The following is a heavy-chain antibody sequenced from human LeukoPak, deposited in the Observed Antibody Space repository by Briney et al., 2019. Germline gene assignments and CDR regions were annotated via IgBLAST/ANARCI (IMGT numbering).Heavy chain of an antibody. D-gene: IGHD2-15*01. CDR2: IYYSGST. CDR1: GGSIFSSNSY. V-gene: IGHV4-39*01. Sequence: SETLSLTCTVSGGSIFSSNSYWGWIRQPPGKGLEWIGSIYYSGSTYYNPSLKSRVTMSVDTSTNQFSLKLNSMTAADTAIYYCARHFSYCSGGSCYRSWFDPWGQGTLVTVSS. CDR3: ARHFSYCSGGSCYRSWFDP. J-gene: IGHJ5*02.